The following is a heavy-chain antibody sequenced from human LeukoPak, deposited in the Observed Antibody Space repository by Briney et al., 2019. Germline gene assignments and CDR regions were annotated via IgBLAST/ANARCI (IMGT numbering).Heavy chain of an antibody. CDR1: GGTFSSYA. V-gene: IGHV1-69*05. CDR3: ARDRGVYDSSGYYYG. CDR2: IIPIFGTA. D-gene: IGHD3-22*01. J-gene: IGHJ4*02. Sequence: SVKVSCKASGGTFSSYAISWVRQAPGQGLEWMGGIIPIFGTANYAQKFQGRVTITTDESTSTAYMELSSLRSEDTAVYYCARDRGVYDSSGYYYGWGQGTLVTVSS.